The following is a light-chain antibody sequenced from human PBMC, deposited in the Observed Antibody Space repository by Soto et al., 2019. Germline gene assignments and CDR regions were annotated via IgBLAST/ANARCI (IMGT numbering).Light chain of an antibody. CDR3: ATWDDSRKGV. J-gene: IGLJ1*01. Sequence: QSVLTQPPSASWTPGQRITIACSGSTSNIESHTVNWYQQVPGTAPRLLINTNNQRPSGVPDRFSGSKSGASASLTISGLRSEDAATYYCATWDDSRKGVFGTGTKVTVL. CDR1: TSNIESHT. V-gene: IGLV1-44*01. CDR2: TNN.